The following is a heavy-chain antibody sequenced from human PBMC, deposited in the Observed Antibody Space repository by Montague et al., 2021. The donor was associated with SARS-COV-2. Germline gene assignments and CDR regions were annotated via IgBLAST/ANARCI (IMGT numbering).Heavy chain of an antibody. D-gene: IGHD2-2*01. J-gene: IGHJ3*02. CDR1: GGSISSFY. CDR3: ARGRRPVVVPGAGPAGRAFDI. Sequence: SETLSLTCTVSGGSISSFYWSWFRQPPGKGLEWIGYISDSGSTNYNPSLTSRVTMPVDTSKNQFSLKVNSVTAADTAVYYCARGRRPVVVPGAGPAGRAFDIWGQGTMVTVSS. CDR2: ISDSGST. V-gene: IGHV4-59*08.